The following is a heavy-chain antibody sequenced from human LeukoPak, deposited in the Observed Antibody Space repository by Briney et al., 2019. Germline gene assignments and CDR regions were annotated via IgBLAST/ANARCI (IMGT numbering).Heavy chain of an antibody. J-gene: IGHJ4*02. D-gene: IGHD3-10*01. Sequence: SETLSLTCTVSGGSISSGSYYWSWIRQPAGKGLEWIGRIYTSGSTNYNPSLKSRVTISVDTSKNQFSLKLSSVTAADTAVYYCACGGSGSYLLDYWGQGTLATVSS. V-gene: IGHV4-61*02. CDR1: GGSISSGSYY. CDR3: ACGGSGSYLLDY. CDR2: IYTSGST.